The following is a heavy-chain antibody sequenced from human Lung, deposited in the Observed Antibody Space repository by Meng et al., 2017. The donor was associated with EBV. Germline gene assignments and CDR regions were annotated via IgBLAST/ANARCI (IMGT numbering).Heavy chain of an antibody. V-gene: IGHV6-1*01. J-gene: IGHJ4*02. CDR1: EACVSSHSAA. CDR3: ARSGNSGWIDY. D-gene: IGHD6-19*01. Sequence: HRLQAVPGRVNVSQPRSRYCAIAEACVSSHSAAGIWFRQHPSRGVQWLGRTYYPTKWDKGYAESVKSRITINPDTSKSTFSLQLNCLRPEDTAMYYCARSGNSGWIDYWGQGTLVTVSS. CDR2: TYYPTKWDK.